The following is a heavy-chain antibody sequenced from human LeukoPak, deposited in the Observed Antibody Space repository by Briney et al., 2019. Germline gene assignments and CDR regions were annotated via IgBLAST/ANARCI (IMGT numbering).Heavy chain of an antibody. CDR1: GFIFRSHL. V-gene: IGHV3-7*01. CDR3: ARDPIDY. J-gene: IGHJ4*02. CDR2: IRQDGSEK. Sequence: GGSLRLSCTASGFIFRSHLMTWVRQAPGKGLEWVANIRQDGSEKNFVHSVKGRFTISRDNAKNSLYLQMHTLTAEDTAVYYCARDPIDYWGEGALVTVTS.